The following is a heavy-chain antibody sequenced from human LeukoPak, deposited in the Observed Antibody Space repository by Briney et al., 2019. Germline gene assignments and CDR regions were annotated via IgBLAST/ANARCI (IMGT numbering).Heavy chain of an antibody. D-gene: IGHD6-19*01. CDR1: GGSFSGYY. V-gene: IGHV4-34*01. CDR2: INHSGST. CDR3: ARRYSSGWYSVNWVLDY. J-gene: IGHJ4*02. Sequence: SETLSLTCAVYGGSFSGYYWSWIRQPPGKGLEWIGEINHSGSTNYNPSLKSRVTISVDTSKNQFSLKLSSVTAADTAVYYCARRYSSGWYSVNWVLDYWGQGTLATVSS.